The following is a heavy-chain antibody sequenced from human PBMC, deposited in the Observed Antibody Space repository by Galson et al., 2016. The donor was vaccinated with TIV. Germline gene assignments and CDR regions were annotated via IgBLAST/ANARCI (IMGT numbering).Heavy chain of an antibody. Sequence: SLRLSCAASGFIFDDYDMNWVRQAPGKGLEWVSGINWNGAGTSYADSVKGRFTISRDSAENSLWLQMNSLRVEDTALYHCARVRSCGGDCYYFDYWGQGTLVTVSS. CDR2: INWNGAGT. J-gene: IGHJ4*02. D-gene: IGHD2-21*02. CDR3: ARVRSCGGDCYYFDY. CDR1: GFIFDDYD. V-gene: IGHV3-20*01.